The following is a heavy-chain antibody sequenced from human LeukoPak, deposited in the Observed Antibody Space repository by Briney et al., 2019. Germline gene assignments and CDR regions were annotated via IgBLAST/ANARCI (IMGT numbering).Heavy chain of an antibody. D-gene: IGHD3-10*01. V-gene: IGHV3-48*02. J-gene: IGHJ4*02. Sequence: GGSLRLSCAASGFTFSSYSMNWVRQAPGKGLEWVSYISTSSSTIYYADSVKGRFTISRDNAKNSLYLQMSGLRDDDTAVYFCARSRGVSDYWGQGTLVTVSS. CDR3: ARSRGVSDY. CDR1: GFTFSSYS. CDR2: ISTSSSTI.